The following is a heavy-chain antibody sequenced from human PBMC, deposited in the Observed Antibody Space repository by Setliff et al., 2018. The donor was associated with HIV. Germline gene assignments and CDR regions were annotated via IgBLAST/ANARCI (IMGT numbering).Heavy chain of an antibody. D-gene: IGHD3-16*01. CDR2: IYYSGST. CDR3: AKTVVGDSYALPDDAFDI. Sequence: TLSLTCTVSGGSISNSRYYWSWIRQPPGKGLEWIGSIYYSGSTNYNPSLKSRVTMSVDTSKNRFSLKLSSVTAFDTAVYYCAKTVVGDSYALPDDAFDIWGQGAMVTVSS. CDR1: GGSISNSRYY. V-gene: IGHV4-39*07. J-gene: IGHJ3*02.